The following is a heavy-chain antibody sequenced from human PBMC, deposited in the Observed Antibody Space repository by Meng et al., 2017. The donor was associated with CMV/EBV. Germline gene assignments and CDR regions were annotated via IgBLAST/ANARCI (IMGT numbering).Heavy chain of an antibody. D-gene: IGHD3-16*01. V-gene: IGHV4-34*01. CDR3: ARGFGARDY. CDR1: GGSFSGYY. Sequence: SETLSLTCAVYGGSFSGYYWSWIRQPPGRGLEWIGEINHSGSTNYNPSLKSRVTISVDTSKNQFSLKLSSVTAADTAVYYCARGFGARDYWGQGTLVTVSS. CDR2: INHSGST. J-gene: IGHJ4*02.